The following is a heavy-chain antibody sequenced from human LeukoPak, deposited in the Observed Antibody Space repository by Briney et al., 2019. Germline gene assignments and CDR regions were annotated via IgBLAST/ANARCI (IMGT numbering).Heavy chain of an antibody. CDR2: INHSGST. Sequence: SETLSLTCAVYGGSFSGYYWSWIRQPPGKGLEWIGEINHSGSTNYNPSLKSRVTISVDTSKNQFSLKLSSVTAADTAVYYCARLRHYYGSGKPYDYWGQGTLVTVSS. D-gene: IGHD3-10*01. CDR3: ARLRHYYGSGKPYDY. CDR1: GGSFSGYY. V-gene: IGHV4-34*01. J-gene: IGHJ4*02.